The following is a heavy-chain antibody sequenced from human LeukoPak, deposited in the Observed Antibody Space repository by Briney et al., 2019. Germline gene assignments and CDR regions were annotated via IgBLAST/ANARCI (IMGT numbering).Heavy chain of an antibody. CDR3: ARDYRGWLNAFDI. V-gene: IGHV3-48*02. Sequence: GGSLRLSCAASGFTFSSNNMNWVRQAPGKGLEWVSYISSSGSTIFYADSVKGRFTISRDNAKNSLYLQINSLRDEDTAVYYCARDYRGWLNAFDIWGQGTMVTVSS. J-gene: IGHJ3*02. D-gene: IGHD5-12*01. CDR2: ISSSGSTI. CDR1: GFTFSSNN.